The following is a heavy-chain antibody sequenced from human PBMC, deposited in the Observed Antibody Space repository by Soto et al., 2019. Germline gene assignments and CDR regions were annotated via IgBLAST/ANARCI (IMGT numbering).Heavy chain of an antibody. CDR2: TYYSGNT. V-gene: IGHV4-31*03. Sequence: PSETLSLTCTVSVGSIRSGGYYCSWFRQNPRRGLEWIGNTYYSGNTYYNPSLKSRLTISVDTSKNQFSLNLSSVTAADTAVYYCARDRLMATAGTARTYFGLQVWGQATTVTVS. D-gene: IGHD5-18*01. CDR1: VGSIRSGGYY. J-gene: IGHJ6*01. CDR3: ARDRLMATAGTARTYFGLQV.